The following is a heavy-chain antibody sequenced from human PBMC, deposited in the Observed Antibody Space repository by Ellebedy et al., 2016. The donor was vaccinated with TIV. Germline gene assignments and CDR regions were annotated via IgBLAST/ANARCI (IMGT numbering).Heavy chain of an antibody. CDR3: ARDRGNDAPIDY. CDR1: GFRFSSYG. Sequence: GESLKISCAASGFRFSSYGIHWVRQAPGKGLEWVAVIWHDGKSKYYADAVQGRFTISRDNSKNTVFLEGNNLRAEDTAVYHCARDRGNDAPIDYWGQGTLVTVSS. D-gene: IGHD2-8*01. J-gene: IGHJ4*02. V-gene: IGHV3-33*01. CDR2: IWHDGKSK.